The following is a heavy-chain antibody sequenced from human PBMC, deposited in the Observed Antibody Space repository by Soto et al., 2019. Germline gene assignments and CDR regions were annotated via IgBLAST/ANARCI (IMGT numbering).Heavy chain of an antibody. CDR1: GGTFSSYA. Sequence: QVQLVQSGAGVKKPGSSVKVSCKASGGTFSSYAISWVRQAPGQGLEWMGGIIPIFGTANYAQKFQGRVTITADESTSTAYMELSSLRSEDTAVYYCAGGKVSGRYCSSTGCSDAFEIWGQGTMVTVSS. D-gene: IGHD2-2*01. CDR3: AGGKVSGRYCSSTGCSDAFEI. V-gene: IGHV1-69*01. J-gene: IGHJ3*02. CDR2: IIPIFGTA.